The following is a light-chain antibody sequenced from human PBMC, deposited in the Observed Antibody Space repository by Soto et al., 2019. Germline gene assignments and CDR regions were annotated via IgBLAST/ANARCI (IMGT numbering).Light chain of an antibody. CDR2: AAS. V-gene: IGKV1-39*01. CDR1: QSIRNY. CDR3: QQTDSTPQT. Sequence: DIQMTQSPSSLSASVGDRVTISCRASQSIRNYVSWYQQKPGTAPKLLIRAASTLQSGVPSMFSGCGSGTDFTLTISSLQIEDFATYFCQQTDSTPQTFGQGTNVEI. J-gene: IGKJ1*01.